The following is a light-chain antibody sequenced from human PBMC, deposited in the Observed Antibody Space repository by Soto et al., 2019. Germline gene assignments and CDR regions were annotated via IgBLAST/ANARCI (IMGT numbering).Light chain of an antibody. CDR3: QQYNNLPLT. CDR2: GAS. CDR1: QSVSSD. Sequence: EIVLTQSPATLSVSPGDRATLSCRASQSVSSDLAWFQQKPGQAPRLLIYGASTRATGIPARFSGSGSGTEFTLTISSLQSEDFAIYYCQQYNNLPLTFGGGTKVEIK. V-gene: IGKV3-15*01. J-gene: IGKJ4*01.